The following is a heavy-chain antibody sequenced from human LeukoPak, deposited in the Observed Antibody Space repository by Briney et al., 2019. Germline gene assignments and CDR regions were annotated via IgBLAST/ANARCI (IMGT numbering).Heavy chain of an antibody. CDR3: AKDYDYGGVNWFDP. D-gene: IGHD4-23*01. J-gene: IGHJ5*02. V-gene: IGHV3-74*01. CDR2: INTDGNTR. CDR1: GFTFSTSW. Sequence: GGSLKLSCATSGFTFSTSWMHWVRHAPGKGLVWVSRINTDGNTRDYADSVKGRFTISRDNAKSTLYLQMNSLRAEDTAVYYCAKDYDYGGVNWFDPWGQGTLVTVSS.